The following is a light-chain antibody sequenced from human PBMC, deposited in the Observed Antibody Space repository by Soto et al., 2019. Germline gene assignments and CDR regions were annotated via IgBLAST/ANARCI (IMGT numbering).Light chain of an antibody. Sequence: EIVMTQSPATLSVSPGERATLSCRASQSVSSNLAWYQQKPGQAPRLLIYGASTRATGIPARFSGSGSGTEFTLTISSLQSEDFADYYCQQYNNWLTFGGGNKVEIK. CDR3: QQYNNWLT. CDR1: QSVSSN. V-gene: IGKV3-15*01. CDR2: GAS. J-gene: IGKJ4*01.